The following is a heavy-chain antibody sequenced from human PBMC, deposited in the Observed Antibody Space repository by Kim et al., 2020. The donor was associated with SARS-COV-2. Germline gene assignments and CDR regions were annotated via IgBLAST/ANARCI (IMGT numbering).Heavy chain of an antibody. Sequence: SETLSLTCTVSGGSISSYYWSWIRQPPGKGLEWIGYIYYSGSTNYNPSLKSRVTISVDTSKNQFSRKLSSVTAADTAVYYCARHSSWYVGYYYYYGMDVWGQGTTVTVSS. CDR1: GGSISSYY. V-gene: IGHV4-59*13. J-gene: IGHJ6*02. CDR3: ARHSSWYVGYYYYYGMDV. CDR2: IYYSGST. D-gene: IGHD6-13*01.